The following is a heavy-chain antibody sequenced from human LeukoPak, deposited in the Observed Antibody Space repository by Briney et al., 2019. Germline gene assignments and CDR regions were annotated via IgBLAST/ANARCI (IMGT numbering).Heavy chain of an antibody. Sequence: GGSLRLSCAASGFTFSSYAMSWVRQAPGKGLEWVSAISGSGGSTYYADSVKGRFTISRDNSKNTLYLQMNSPRAEDTAVYYCAKDRSSWDAFDIWGQGTMVTVSS. V-gene: IGHV3-23*01. CDR2: ISGSGGST. CDR3: AKDRSSWDAFDI. D-gene: IGHD6-13*01. J-gene: IGHJ3*02. CDR1: GFTFSSYA.